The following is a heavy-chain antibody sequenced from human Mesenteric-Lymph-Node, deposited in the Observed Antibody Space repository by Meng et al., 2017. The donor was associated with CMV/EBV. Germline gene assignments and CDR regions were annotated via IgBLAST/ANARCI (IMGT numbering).Heavy chain of an antibody. CDR2: ISSSSSSI. V-gene: IGHV3-21*04. CDR1: GFTFSTYG. CDR3: ARSSYNNYGAYFDS. D-gene: IGHD4-11*01. J-gene: IGHJ4*02. Sequence: GESLKISRAASGFTFSTYGMNWVRQAPGKGLEWVSYISSSSSSIYYADSVKGRFTISRDNAKNTLYLQMNSLRAEDTAVYYCARSSYNNYGAYFDSWGQGTLVTVSS.